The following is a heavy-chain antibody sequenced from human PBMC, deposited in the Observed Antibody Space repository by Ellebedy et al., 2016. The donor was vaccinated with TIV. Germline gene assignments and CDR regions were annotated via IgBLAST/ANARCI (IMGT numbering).Heavy chain of an antibody. V-gene: IGHV1-18*01. CDR3: ARDNTVGGTNWFDP. D-gene: IGHD6-19*01. Sequence: AASVKVSCKTSGYTFTSYGVSWARQAPGQGLEWMGWISGLNGKTKYARTVQGRVNFTTDTAARTVYMELTSLRSDDTAVYYCARDNTVGGTNWFDPWGQGTLVIVSS. CDR1: GYTFTSYG. CDR2: ISGLNGKT. J-gene: IGHJ5*02.